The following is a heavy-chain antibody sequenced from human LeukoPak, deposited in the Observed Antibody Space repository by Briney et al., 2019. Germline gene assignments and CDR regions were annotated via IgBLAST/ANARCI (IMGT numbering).Heavy chain of an antibody. D-gene: IGHD1-1*01. CDR2: IYYSGST. Sequence: SSETLSLTCTVSGGSISSSNYYWGWIRQPPGKGLEWIGSIYYSGSTYYNPSLKSRVSISVHTSKNQFSLKLRSVTAADTAVYYCARPVPSRLGWFDPWGQGTLVTVSS. CDR3: ARPVPSRLGWFDP. J-gene: IGHJ5*02. CDR1: GGSISSSNYY. V-gene: IGHV4-39*01.